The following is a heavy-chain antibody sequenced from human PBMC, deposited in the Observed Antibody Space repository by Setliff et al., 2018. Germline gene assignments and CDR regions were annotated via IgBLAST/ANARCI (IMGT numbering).Heavy chain of an antibody. CDR1: GFTLSTYW. CDR3: AKDTHYYASSGYYYDPYFYYMDV. CDR2: IKQDGSEE. D-gene: IGHD3-22*01. V-gene: IGHV3-7*04. Sequence: AGGSLRLSCSASGFTLSTYWMNWVRQAPGRGLEWVAHIKQDGSEEYYVDSVKGRFTISRDNAKNTLYLQMNSLRTEDTAVYYCAKDTHYYASSGYYYDPYFYYMDVWGKGTTVTVSS. J-gene: IGHJ6*03.